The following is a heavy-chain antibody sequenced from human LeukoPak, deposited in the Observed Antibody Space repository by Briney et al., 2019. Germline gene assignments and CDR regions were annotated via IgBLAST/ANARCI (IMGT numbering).Heavy chain of an antibody. CDR3: ARVHSIFGVVMYYFDY. V-gene: IGHV3-7*01. CDR2: IKQGGSEK. D-gene: IGHD3-3*02. J-gene: IGHJ4*02. Sequence: GGSLRLSCAASGFTFSSYWKSWVRQAPGKGLEWVANIKQGGSEKYYVDSVKGRFTISRDNAKNSLYLQMNSLRAEDTAVYYCARVHSIFGVVMYYFDYWGQGTLVTVSS. CDR1: GFTFSSYW.